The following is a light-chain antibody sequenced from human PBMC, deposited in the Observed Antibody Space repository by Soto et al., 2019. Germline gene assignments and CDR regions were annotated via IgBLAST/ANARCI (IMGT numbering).Light chain of an antibody. J-gene: IGKJ4*01. CDR1: QSISSY. V-gene: IGKV1-39*01. CDR2: AAS. Sequence: DIQMTQSPSSLSASVGDRVTMTCRASQSISSYLNWYQQKPGKAPKLLIYAASNFPSGVPSRFSGSGSGTDFTLTISSLQAEDFATYYCQQSYRTPLTFGGGTKVEIK. CDR3: QQSYRTPLT.